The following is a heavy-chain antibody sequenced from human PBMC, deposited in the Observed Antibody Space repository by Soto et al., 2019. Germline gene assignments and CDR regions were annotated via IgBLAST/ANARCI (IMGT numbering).Heavy chain of an antibody. CDR2: LSGTGSNT. J-gene: IGHJ4*02. CDR3: ARDEKYYGAGTYYKGPFDY. CDR1: GFAFSNHA. V-gene: IGHV3-23*01. Sequence: WGSLRLSCAASGFAFSNHAMSWVRQAPGKGLEWVAGLSGTGSNTFYADSVRGRFTISRDNSKNTVYLQMTSLRVDDTAVYYCARDEKYYGAGTYYKGPFDYWGQGTLVTVSS. D-gene: IGHD3-10*01.